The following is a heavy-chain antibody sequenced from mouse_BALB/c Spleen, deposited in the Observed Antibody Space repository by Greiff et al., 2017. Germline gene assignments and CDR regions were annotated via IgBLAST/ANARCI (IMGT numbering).Heavy chain of an antibody. J-gene: IGHJ2*01. Sequence: QVQLQQPGAELVKPGASVKISCKATGYTFSSYWIEWVKQRPGHGLEWIGEILPGSGSTNYNEKFKGKATFTADTSSNTAYMQLSSLTSEDSAVYYCARSGYGNYFDYWGQGTTLTGSA. CDR1: GYTFSSYW. V-gene: IGHV1-9*01. CDR3: ARSGYGNYFDY. CDR2: ILPGSGST. D-gene: IGHD2-1*01.